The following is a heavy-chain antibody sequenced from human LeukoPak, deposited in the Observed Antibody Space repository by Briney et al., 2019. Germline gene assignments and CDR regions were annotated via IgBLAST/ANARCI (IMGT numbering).Heavy chain of an antibody. J-gene: IGHJ3*02. Sequence: ASVKVSCKSSGYTFICYYMHWVRQAPGQGFEWMGWINPSSGGTNHAQKFQGRVTMTRDTSISTAYMELSSLRSDDTAVYYCARVGGINSAYPRGIFDIWGQGTMVTVSS. D-gene: IGHD3-22*01. CDR1: GYTFICYY. CDR2: INPSSGGT. V-gene: IGHV1-2*02. CDR3: ARVGGINSAYPRGIFDI.